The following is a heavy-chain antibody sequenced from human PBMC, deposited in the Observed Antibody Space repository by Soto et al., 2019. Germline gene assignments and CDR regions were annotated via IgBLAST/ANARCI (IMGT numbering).Heavy chain of an antibody. V-gene: IGHV3-23*01. CDR2: IEAGNT. CDR3: ARDAVNGDGLWLVGS. D-gene: IGHD4-17*01. J-gene: IGHJ5*02. CDR1: GFTFWDYS. Sequence: GGSLRLSCAASGFTFWDYSMIWVRQAPGKGLEWVSSIEAGNTFYADSVKGRFTISRDNSKNTLSLQMDSLRAEDTAVYYCARDAVNGDGLWLVGSWGQGTLVTVSS.